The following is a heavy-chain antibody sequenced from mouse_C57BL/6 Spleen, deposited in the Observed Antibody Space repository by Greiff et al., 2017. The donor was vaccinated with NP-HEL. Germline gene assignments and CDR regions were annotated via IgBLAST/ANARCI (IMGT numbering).Heavy chain of an antibody. CDR1: GYTFTSYW. D-gene: IGHD4-1*01. CDR3: AAGTLAWFAY. J-gene: IGHJ3*01. V-gene: IGHV1-64*01. CDR2: IHPNSGST. Sequence: VQLQQPGAELVKPGASVKLSCKASGYTFTSYWMHWVKQRPGQGLEWIGMIHPNSGSTNYNEKLKSKATLTVDKSSSTAYMQLSSLTSEDSAVYYCAAGTLAWFAYWGQGTLVTVSA.